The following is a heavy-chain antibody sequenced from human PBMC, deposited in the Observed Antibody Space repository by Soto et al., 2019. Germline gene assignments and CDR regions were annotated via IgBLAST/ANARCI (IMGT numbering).Heavy chain of an antibody. J-gene: IGHJ6*02. D-gene: IGHD3-10*01. CDR1: GFTFSSYS. CDR2: ISSSSSTI. Sequence: PGGSLRLSCAASGFTFSSYSRNWVRQARGKGLEWFSYISSSSSTIYYADSVKGRFTISRDNAKNSLYLQMNSLRDEDTAVYYCARDYGYYYYYGMDVWGQGTTVTVPS. V-gene: IGHV3-48*02. CDR3: ARDYGYYYYYGMDV.